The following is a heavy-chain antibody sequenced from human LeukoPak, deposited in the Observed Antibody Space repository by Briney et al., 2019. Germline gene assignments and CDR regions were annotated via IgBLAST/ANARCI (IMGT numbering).Heavy chain of an antibody. D-gene: IGHD3-22*01. V-gene: IGHV1-69*05. CDR3: ARGGVATYYYDSSGDGHAFDI. J-gene: IGHJ3*02. CDR1: GGTFSSYA. CDR2: IIPIFGTA. Sequence: SVKVSCKASGGTFSSYAISWVRQAPGQGLEWMGGIIPIFGTANYAQKFQGRVTITTDESTSTAYMELSSLRSEDTAVYYCARGGVATYYYDSSGDGHAFDIWGQGTMVTVSS.